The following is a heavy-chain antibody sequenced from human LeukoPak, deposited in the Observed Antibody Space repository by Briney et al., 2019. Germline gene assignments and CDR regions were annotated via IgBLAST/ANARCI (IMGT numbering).Heavy chain of an antibody. D-gene: IGHD3-22*01. V-gene: IGHV3-7*01. CDR2: IKQDGSEK. CDR1: GFTFSSSW. CDR3: ARDLGQYYDTSDNWFDP. Sequence: GGSLRLSCAASGFTFSSSWMNWVRQAPGKGLEWVANIKQDGSEKYYVDSVKGRFTISRDNAKNSLYLQMDSLRAEDTAVYYCARDLGQYYDTSDNWFDPWGQGTLVTVSS. J-gene: IGHJ5*02.